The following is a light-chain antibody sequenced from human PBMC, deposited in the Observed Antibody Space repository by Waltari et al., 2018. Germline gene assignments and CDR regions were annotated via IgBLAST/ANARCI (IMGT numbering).Light chain of an antibody. CDR2: EGN. CDR1: SSNVGNFLL. CDR3: CSYVGGTSWV. V-gene: IGLV2-23*01. Sequence: QPALTQPASVSGSPGRSISISCPGSSSNVGNFLLLSWYQQHPGKAPKVIIYEGNKRPSGLSDRFSGSKSGNTASLTISGLQPDDEADYYCCSYVGGTSWVFGGGTKLTVL. J-gene: IGLJ3*02.